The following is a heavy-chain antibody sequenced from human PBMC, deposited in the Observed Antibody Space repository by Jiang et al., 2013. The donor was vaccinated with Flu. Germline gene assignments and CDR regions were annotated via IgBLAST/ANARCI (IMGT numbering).Heavy chain of an antibody. CDR2: IYHSGST. J-gene: IGHJ4*02. Sequence: LLKPSETLSLTCTVSGYSISSGYYWGWIRQPPGKGLEWIGSIYHSGSTYYNPSLKSRVTISVDTSKNQFSLKLSSVTAADTAVYYCARDYYDSSGDYWGQGTLVTVSS. CDR1: GYSISSGYY. D-gene: IGHD3-22*01. CDR3: ARDYYDSSGDY. V-gene: IGHV4-38-2*02.